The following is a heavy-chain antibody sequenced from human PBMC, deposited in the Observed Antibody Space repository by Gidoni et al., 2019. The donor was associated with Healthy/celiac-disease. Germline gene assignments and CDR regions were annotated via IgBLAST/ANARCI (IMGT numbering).Heavy chain of an antibody. CDR2: IIPIFGTA. CDR3: ARGRIVGDSGFVYYYGMDV. J-gene: IGHJ6*02. Sequence: QVQLVQSGAEVTKPGSSVKVSCKASGGTFSSYALSWVRQAPGQGLEWMGGIIPIFGTANYAQKFQGRVTITADESTSTAYMELSSLRSEDTAVYYCARGRIVGDSGFVYYYGMDVWGQGTTVTVSS. D-gene: IGHD4-17*01. V-gene: IGHV1-69*01. CDR1: GGTFSSYA.